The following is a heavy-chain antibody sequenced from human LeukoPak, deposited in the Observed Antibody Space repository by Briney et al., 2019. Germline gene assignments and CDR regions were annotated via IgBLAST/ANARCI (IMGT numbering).Heavy chain of an antibody. J-gene: IGHJ4*02. CDR1: GFTVSSNY. D-gene: IGHD3-9*01. CDR3: ARGVPAYYDILTGPGGYYFDY. Sequence: GGSLRLSCAASGFTVSSNYMSWVRQAPGKGLEWVSVIYSGGSTYYADSVKGRFTISRDNSKNTLYLQMNSLRAEDTAVYYCARGVPAYYDILTGPGGYYFDYWGQGTLVTVSS. CDR2: IYSGGST. V-gene: IGHV3-53*01.